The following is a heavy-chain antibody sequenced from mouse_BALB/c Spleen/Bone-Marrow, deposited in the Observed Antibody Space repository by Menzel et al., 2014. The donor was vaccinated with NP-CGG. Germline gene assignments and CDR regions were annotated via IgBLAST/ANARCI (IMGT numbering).Heavy chain of an antibody. CDR1: GYTFTNYW. CDR3: AREEYGNYDRFIDY. Sequence: QVQLQQSGAELVRPGTSVKISCKASGYTFTNYWLSWVKQRPGHGLEWIGDIYPGGGYTNFNERFKGKATLTADTSSSTAYMQLSSLTSEDSAVYFCAREEYGNYDRFIDYCGQGTTLTVSS. CDR2: IYPGGGYT. D-gene: IGHD2-10*02. J-gene: IGHJ2*01. V-gene: IGHV1-63*02.